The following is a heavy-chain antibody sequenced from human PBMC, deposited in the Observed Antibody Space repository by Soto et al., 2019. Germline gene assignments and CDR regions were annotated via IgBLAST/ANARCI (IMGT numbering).Heavy chain of an antibody. CDR1: GGSVSSGSYY. CDR2: ILSSGST. V-gene: IGHV4-61*01. J-gene: IGHJ4*02. D-gene: IGHD6-13*01. Sequence: QVQLQESGPELVKPSETLSLTCTVSGGSVSSGSYYWTWIRQSPGKGLEWMGYILSSGSTDYNPSLESRVTISVYTSKNEFSLKLRSVTAADTAVYYCARQRIAAAQYYFDYWGQGMLVTVSS. CDR3: ARQRIAAAQYYFDY.